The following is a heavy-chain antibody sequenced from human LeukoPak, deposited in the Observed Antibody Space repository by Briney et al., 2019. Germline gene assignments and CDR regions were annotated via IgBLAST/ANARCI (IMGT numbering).Heavy chain of an antibody. CDR3: ATYYDFWRGPFDY. V-gene: IGHV3-23*01. J-gene: IGHJ4*02. Sequence: GGSPRLSCAASGFTFTSYWMSWVRPAPGKGPEWVSAISGSGGSTYYADSGKGRFTISRDNSKNTLYLQMNSLRAEDTAVYYCATYYDFWRGPFDYWGQGTLVTVSS. CDR1: GFTFTSYW. CDR2: ISGSGGST. D-gene: IGHD3-3*01.